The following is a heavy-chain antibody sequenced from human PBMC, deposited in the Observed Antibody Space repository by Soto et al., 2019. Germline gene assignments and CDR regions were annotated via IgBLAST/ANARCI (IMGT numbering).Heavy chain of an antibody. CDR1: GASITNSNW. D-gene: IGHD2-2*01. CDR3: ARDRVSSPWYYFDQ. J-gene: IGHJ4*02. Sequence: SETLSLTCAVSGASITNSNWWRCVLQPPGKGLEWIGEIYHRGNIDYNPSLRSRVTISVDKSKNLFSLKMTSVTAADTAVYYCARDRVSSPWYYFDQWGQGILVTVS. V-gene: IGHV4-4*02. CDR2: IYHRGNI.